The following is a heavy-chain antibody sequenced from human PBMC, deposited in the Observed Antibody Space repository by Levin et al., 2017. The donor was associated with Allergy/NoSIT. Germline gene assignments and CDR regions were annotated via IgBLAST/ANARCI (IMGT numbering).Heavy chain of an antibody. CDR2: IYESGST. CDR1: GDSISRGDFH. J-gene: IGHJ6*02. Sequence: SETLSLTCTVSGDSISRGDFHWTWIRQTPGKGLEWICYIYESGSTYYNPSLRSRVGMSVDTSKNQFSLKLFSVTAADTAIYYCAREAEAVDYYGLDVWGQGTMVPVSS. CDR3: AREAEAVDYYGLDV. V-gene: IGHV4-30-4*01. D-gene: IGHD4-23*01.